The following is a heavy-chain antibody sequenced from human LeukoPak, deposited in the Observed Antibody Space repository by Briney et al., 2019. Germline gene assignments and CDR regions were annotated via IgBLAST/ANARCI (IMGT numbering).Heavy chain of an antibody. Sequence: GGSLRLSCAGSGFIFSGYWMHWVRQAPGKGLMWVSRIKTDGTTTYYADSVKGRFTVSRDNAKNTLYLQMNSLRAEDTAVYYCARLSIAVAGSDYWGQGTLVTVSS. CDR1: GFIFSGYW. CDR2: IKTDGTTT. CDR3: ARLSIAVAGSDY. D-gene: IGHD6-13*01. V-gene: IGHV3-74*01. J-gene: IGHJ4*02.